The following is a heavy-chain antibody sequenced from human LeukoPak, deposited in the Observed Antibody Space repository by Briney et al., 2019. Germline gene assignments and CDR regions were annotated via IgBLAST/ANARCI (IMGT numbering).Heavy chain of an antibody. CDR2: IDSGGST. CDR3: ARIEAPNWFDP. Sequence: GGSLRLSCAASGFTFSTYFMNWVRQAPGKGLEWVSVIDSGGSTYHADSVKGRFTISRHNSKNTVYLQMNSLRGEDTAVYYCARIEAPNWFDPWGQGTLVTVSS. V-gene: IGHV3-53*04. CDR1: GFTFSTYF. J-gene: IGHJ5*02.